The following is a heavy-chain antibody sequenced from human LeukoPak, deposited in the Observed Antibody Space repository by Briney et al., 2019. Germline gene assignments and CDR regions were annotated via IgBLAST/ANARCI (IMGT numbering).Heavy chain of an antibody. Sequence: GGSLRLSCAASGFTFSSYEMNWVRQAPGKGLEWVSSISSSSSYIYYADSVKGRFTISRDNAKNSLYLQMNSLRAEDTAVYYCARAPAMAPFDYWGQGTLVTVSS. CDR3: ARAPAMAPFDY. CDR2: ISSSSSYI. V-gene: IGHV3-21*01. D-gene: IGHD5-18*01. CDR1: GFTFSSYE. J-gene: IGHJ4*02.